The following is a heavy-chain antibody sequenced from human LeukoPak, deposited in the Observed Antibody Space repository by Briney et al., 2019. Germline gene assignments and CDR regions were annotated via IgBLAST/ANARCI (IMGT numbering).Heavy chain of an antibody. Sequence: ASVKDSCKASGYTFTGYYMHWVRQAPGQGREWMGWINPNSGGTNYAQKFQGWVTMTRDTSISTAYMELSRLRSEDTAVYYCARGKGSKGYCSGGSCYSLDPWGQGTLVTVSS. D-gene: IGHD2-15*01. CDR1: GYTFTGYY. CDR2: INPNSGGT. J-gene: IGHJ5*02. V-gene: IGHV1-2*04. CDR3: ARGKGSKGYCSGGSCYSLDP.